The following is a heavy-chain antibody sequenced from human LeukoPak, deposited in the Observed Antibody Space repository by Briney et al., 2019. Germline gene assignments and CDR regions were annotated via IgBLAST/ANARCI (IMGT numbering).Heavy chain of an antibody. D-gene: IGHD5-24*01. J-gene: IGHJ4*02. Sequence: GESLKIFCKGSGYTFTSYWIGWVRQMPGKGLEWMGIIYPGDSNTKYSPSFQGQVTISADKSISTAYLQWSSLKASDTAIYYCARRRRRDGYNYSFDYWGQGTLVTVSS. V-gene: IGHV5-51*01. CDR2: IYPGDSNT. CDR3: ARRRRRDGYNYSFDY. CDR1: GYTFTSYW.